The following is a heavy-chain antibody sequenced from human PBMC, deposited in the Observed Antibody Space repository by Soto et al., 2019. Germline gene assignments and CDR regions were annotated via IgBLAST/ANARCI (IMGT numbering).Heavy chain of an antibody. V-gene: IGHV4-59*01. D-gene: IGHD3-3*01. J-gene: IGHJ4*02. CDR3: ASYDFWSGYFDH. CDR2: IYYSGST. CDR1: GGSISSYY. Sequence: PSETLSLTCTVSGGSISSYYWSWIRQPPGKGLEWIGYIYYSGSTNYNPSLKSRVTISVDTSKNQFSLKLSSVTAADTAVYYCASYDFWSGYFDHWGQGTLVTVSS.